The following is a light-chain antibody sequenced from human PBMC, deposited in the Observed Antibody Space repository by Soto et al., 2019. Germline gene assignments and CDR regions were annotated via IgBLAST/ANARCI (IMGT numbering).Light chain of an antibody. CDR3: QQYGGAPFT. V-gene: IGKV3-20*01. Sequence: EVVLTQSPGTLSLSPGERATLSCRASQTVTSDYLAWYQQKPGQAPRLLIYGASSRATGIPDRFSGSGSGKDFTLTVSRLEPEDFAVYLCQQYGGAPFTFGGGTKVEI. CDR1: QTVTSDY. CDR2: GAS. J-gene: IGKJ4*01.